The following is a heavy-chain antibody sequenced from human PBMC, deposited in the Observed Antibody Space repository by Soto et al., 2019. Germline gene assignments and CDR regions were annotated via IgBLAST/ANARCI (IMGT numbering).Heavy chain of an antibody. V-gene: IGHV3-11*06. Sequence: QVQVVESGGGLVKPGGSLRLSCAASGFTFGDYYMSWIRQAPGKGLEWVSYLSGLRYNYADSVQGRFTMSRDNAKNSVYLQMNSLRAEDTAVYYCAIAHRPPSAFDFWGQGTLVTVSS. CDR1: GFTFGDYY. CDR3: AIAHRPPSAFDF. J-gene: IGHJ4*02. CDR2: LSGLRY. D-gene: IGHD2-15*01.